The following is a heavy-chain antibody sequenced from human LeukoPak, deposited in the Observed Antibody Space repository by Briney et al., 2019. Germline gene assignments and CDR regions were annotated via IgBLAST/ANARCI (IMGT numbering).Heavy chain of an antibody. J-gene: IGHJ3*02. D-gene: IGHD3-22*01. Sequence: GGSLRLSCAASGFTFDDYNMHWVRQAPGKGLEWVSLISWDGGSTYYVDSVKGRFTISRDNSKNSLYLQMNSLRTEDTALYYCAKPYYYGSSVGAFDIWGQGTMVTVSS. V-gene: IGHV3-43*01. CDR3: AKPYYYGSSVGAFDI. CDR1: GFTFDDYN. CDR2: ISWDGGST.